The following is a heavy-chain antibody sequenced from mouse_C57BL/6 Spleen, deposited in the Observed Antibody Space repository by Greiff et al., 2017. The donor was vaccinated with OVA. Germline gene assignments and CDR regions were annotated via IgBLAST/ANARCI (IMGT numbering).Heavy chain of an antibody. CDR2: ISSGGDYI. Sequence: EVQLVESGAGLVKPGGSLKLSCAASGFTFSSYAMYWVRQTPEKRLEWVAYISSGGDYINYADTVKGRFTISRDNARNTLYLQMSILKSEDTAMYYCTRGVIYYGCDYFDYWGQGTTLTVSS. J-gene: IGHJ2*01. CDR1: GFTFSSYA. D-gene: IGHD2-2*01. V-gene: IGHV5-9-1*02. CDR3: TRGVIYYGCDYFDY.